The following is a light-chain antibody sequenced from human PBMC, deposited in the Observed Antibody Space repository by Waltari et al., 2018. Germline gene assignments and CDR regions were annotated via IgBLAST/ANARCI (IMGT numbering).Light chain of an antibody. CDR1: SSDVGYYNY. CDR2: EDT. CDR3: SSLVGNNNLV. J-gene: IGLJ3*02. Sequence: QSALTQPPSASGSPGQSVTISCTGLSSDVGYYNYVSCYQPHPGKAPTLLMYEDTLRPSGVPDRLSGSKSGHTASLTDTALQADDEADYYCSSLVGNNNLVFVGGTKVTVL. V-gene: IGLV2-8*01.